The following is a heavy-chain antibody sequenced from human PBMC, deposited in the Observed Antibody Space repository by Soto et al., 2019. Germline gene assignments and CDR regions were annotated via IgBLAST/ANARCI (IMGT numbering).Heavy chain of an antibody. Sequence: RASVKVSCKASGCTFTSYGISWVRQAPGQGLEWMGWISAYNGSTNYAQKLQGRVTMTTDTSTSTAYMELRSLRSDDTAVYYCARDLRDHELFDYWGQGTLVTVSS. CDR1: GCTFTSYG. V-gene: IGHV1-18*01. CDR3: ARDLRDHELFDY. D-gene: IGHD3-10*01. CDR2: ISAYNGST. J-gene: IGHJ4*02.